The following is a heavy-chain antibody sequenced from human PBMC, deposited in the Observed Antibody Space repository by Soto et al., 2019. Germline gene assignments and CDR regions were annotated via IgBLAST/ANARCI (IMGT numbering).Heavy chain of an antibody. Sequence: SGPPLVNPTETLTLTCTVSGFSLSNARMGVSWIRQPPGKALEWLAHIFSNDEKSYSTSLKSRLTISKDTSKSQVVLTMTNMDPVDTATYYCARIRRYGVAVADTFDCCGQRTLVTVYS. CDR3: ARIRRYGVAVADTFDC. V-gene: IGHV2-26*01. CDR1: GFSLSNARMG. CDR2: IFSNDEK. J-gene: IGHJ4*02. D-gene: IGHD6-19*01.